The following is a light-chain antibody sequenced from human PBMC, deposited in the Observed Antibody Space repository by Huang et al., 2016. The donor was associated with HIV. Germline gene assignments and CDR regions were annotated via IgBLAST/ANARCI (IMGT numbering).Light chain of an antibody. V-gene: IGKV3-11*01. CDR3: QQRSNWRT. J-gene: IGKJ5*01. Sequence: IVFTQSPATLSLFPGEHATLSCRASPGVSSYLAWYQQKPGQAPRLLIYDASNRATGIPARVSGSGSGTDFTLTISSLEPEDFAVYYCQQRSNWRTFGQGTRLEMK. CDR2: DAS. CDR1: PGVSSY.